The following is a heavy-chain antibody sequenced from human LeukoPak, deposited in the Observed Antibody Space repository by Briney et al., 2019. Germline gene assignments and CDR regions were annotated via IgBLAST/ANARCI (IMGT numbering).Heavy chain of an antibody. J-gene: IGHJ6*02. CDR3: TRGGDYYYYYGMDV. CDR2: IRGKAYGGTT. Sequence: PGGSLRLSCAASGFTSSDHYMDWVRQAPGKGLEWVGFIRGKAYGGTTEYAASVKGRFTISRDDSKSIAYLQMNSLKTEDTAVYYCTRGGDYYYYYGMDVWGQGTTVTVSS. CDR1: GFTSSDHY. V-gene: IGHV3-49*04.